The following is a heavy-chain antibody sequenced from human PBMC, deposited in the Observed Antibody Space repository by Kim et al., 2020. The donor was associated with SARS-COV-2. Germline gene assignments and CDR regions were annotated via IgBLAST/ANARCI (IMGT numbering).Heavy chain of an antibody. Sequence: GGSLRLSCAASGFTFSSYDMHWVRQATGKGLEWVSAIGTAGDPYYPGSVKGRFTISRENAKNSLYLQMNSLRAGDTAVYYCARAMRIAAADRGGMDVWGQGTTVTVSS. V-gene: IGHV3-13*05. CDR3: ARAMRIAAADRGGMDV. CDR1: GFTFSSYD. CDR2: IGTAGDP. D-gene: IGHD6-13*01. J-gene: IGHJ6*02.